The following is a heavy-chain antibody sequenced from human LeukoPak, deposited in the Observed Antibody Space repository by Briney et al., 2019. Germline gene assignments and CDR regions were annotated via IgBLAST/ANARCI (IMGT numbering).Heavy chain of an antibody. D-gene: IGHD2-15*01. CDR1: GYTFTSYG. J-gene: IGHJ4*02. CDR3: ARGDIVVVVAALDY. CDR2: ISAYNGNT. V-gene: IGHV1-18*01. Sequence: ASVKVSCKASGYTFTSYGFSWVRQAPGQGLEWMGWISAYNGNTNYAQKLQGRVTMTTDTSTSTAYMELRSLRSDDTAVYYCARGDIVVVVAALDYWGQGTLVTVSS.